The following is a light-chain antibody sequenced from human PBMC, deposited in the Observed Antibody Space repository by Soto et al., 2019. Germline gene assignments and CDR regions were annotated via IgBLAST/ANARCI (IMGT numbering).Light chain of an antibody. CDR2: DVS. Sequence: DIQMTQAPSTLSASVGDRVTITFRASQSINAWLAWYHQKPGKAPKLLIYDVSTLDSGVPSRFSGSGSGTDFTLTISSLQPEDFATYYCQQYSDSSGAFGQGTKVDIK. V-gene: IGKV1-5*01. CDR1: QSINAW. J-gene: IGKJ1*01. CDR3: QQYSDSSGA.